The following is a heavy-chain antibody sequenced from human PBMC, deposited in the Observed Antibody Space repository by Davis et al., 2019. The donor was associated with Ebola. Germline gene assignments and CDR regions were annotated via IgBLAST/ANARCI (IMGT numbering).Heavy chain of an antibody. CDR2: IYYSGST. V-gene: IGHV4-59*08. CDR1: DGSISSYY. Sequence: MPSETLSLTCTVSDGSISSYYWSWIRQSPGKGLDWIGYIYYSGSTNYNPSLKSRVSISIDTSKKQFSLKLTSVTAADTAVYYCARGPTRYYFDNWGQGTLVTVSS. J-gene: IGHJ4*02. CDR3: ARGPTRYYFDN.